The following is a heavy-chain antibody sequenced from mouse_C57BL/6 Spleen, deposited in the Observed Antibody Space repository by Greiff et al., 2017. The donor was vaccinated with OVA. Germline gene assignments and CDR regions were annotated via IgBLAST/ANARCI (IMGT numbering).Heavy chain of an antibody. CDR1: GYSFTDYN. D-gene: IGHD2-3*01. CDR2: INPNYGTT. J-gene: IGHJ4*01. Sequence: VQLKESGPELVKPGASVKISCKASGYSFTDYNMNWVKQSNGKSLEWIGVINPNYGTTSYNQKFKGKATLTVDQSSSTAYMQLNSLTSEDSAVYYCARSRLDGYYRYAMDYWGQGTSVTVSS. V-gene: IGHV1-39*01. CDR3: ARSRLDGYYRYAMDY.